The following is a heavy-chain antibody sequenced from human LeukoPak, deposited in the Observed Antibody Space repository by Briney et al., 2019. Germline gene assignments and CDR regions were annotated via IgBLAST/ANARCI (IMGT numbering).Heavy chain of an antibody. CDR1: GFTFSTYG. V-gene: IGHV3-23*01. D-gene: IGHD3-10*02. CDR2: ISGSGGST. Sequence: GGSLRLSCAASGFTFSTYGMIWVRQAPGKGLEWVSAISGSGGSTYYADSVKGRFTISRDNSKNTLYLQMNSLRAEDTAVYYCAKDTYGLARVTMVGGDYWGQGTLVTVSS. CDR3: AKDTYGLARVTMVGGDY. J-gene: IGHJ4*02.